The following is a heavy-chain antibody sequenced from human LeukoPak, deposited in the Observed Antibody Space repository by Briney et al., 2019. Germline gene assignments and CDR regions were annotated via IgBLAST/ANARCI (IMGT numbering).Heavy chain of an antibody. CDR3: AKDQRSIAVAGYFDY. CDR2: ISPGGEIT. Sequence: GGSLRLSCAASGFTFSIYGMNWVRQAPGKGLEWVSGISPGGEITYYADSVKGRFTISRDNAKNSLYLQMNSLRAEDTAVYYCAKDQRSIAVAGYFDYWGQGTLVTVSS. J-gene: IGHJ4*02. D-gene: IGHD6-19*01. CDR1: GFTFSIYG. V-gene: IGHV3-23*01.